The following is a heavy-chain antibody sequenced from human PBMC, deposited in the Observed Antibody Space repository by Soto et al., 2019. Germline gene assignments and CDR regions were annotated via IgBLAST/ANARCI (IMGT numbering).Heavy chain of an antibody. CDR2: INAGNGNT. D-gene: IGHD3-22*01. CDR1: GYTFTSYA. CDR3: ARTYYYDSSGYFSDDAFDI. Sequence: QVPLVQSGAEVKKPGASVKVSCKASGYTFTSYAMHWVRQAPGQRLEWMGWINAGNGNTKYSQKFQGRVTITRDTSASTAYMELSSLRSEDTAVYYCARTYYYDSSGYFSDDAFDIWGQGTMVTVSS. V-gene: IGHV1-3*01. J-gene: IGHJ3*02.